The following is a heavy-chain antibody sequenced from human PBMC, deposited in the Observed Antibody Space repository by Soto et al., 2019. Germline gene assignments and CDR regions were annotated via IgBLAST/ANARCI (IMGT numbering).Heavy chain of an antibody. CDR2: IIPIFGTA. D-gene: IGHD6-13*01. CDR3: ARLPGAGYSSSWDFDY. CDR1: GGTFSSYA. V-gene: IGHV1-69*12. Sequence: QVQLVQSGAEVKKPGSSVKVSCKASGGTFSSYAISWVRQAPGQGLEWMGGIIPIFGTANYAQKFQGRVTITADESTGTAYMELSSLGSEDTAVYYCARLPGAGYSSSWDFDYWGQGTLVTVSS. J-gene: IGHJ4*02.